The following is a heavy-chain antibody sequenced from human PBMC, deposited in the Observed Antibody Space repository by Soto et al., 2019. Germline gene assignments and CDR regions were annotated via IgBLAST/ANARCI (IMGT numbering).Heavy chain of an antibody. J-gene: IGHJ3*02. D-gene: IGHD3-3*01. CDR3: AKDLGAPDYYDFWSGYAFDI. CDR1: ASTFSSYA. CDR2: ISGSGGST. Sequence: GYLRLSCAASASTFSSYAISLVRQALGKGLEWVSAISGSGGSTYYADSVKGRFTISRDNSKNTLYLQMNSLRAEDTAVYYCAKDLGAPDYYDFWSGYAFDIWGQGTMVTVSS. V-gene: IGHV3-23*01.